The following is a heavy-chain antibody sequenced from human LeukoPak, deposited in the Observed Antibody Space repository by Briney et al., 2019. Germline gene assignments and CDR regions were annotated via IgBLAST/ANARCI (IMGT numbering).Heavy chain of an antibody. CDR1: GFTFSSYE. V-gene: IGHV3-48*03. CDR2: ISSSGSTI. Sequence: HPGGSLRLSCAASGFTFSSYEMNWVRQAPGKGLEWVSYISSSGSTIYYADSVKGRFTISRDNAKNSLYLQMNSLRAEDTAVYYCVRDSARGYYPDYWGQGTLVTVSS. D-gene: IGHD3-3*01. J-gene: IGHJ4*02. CDR3: VRDSARGYYPDY.